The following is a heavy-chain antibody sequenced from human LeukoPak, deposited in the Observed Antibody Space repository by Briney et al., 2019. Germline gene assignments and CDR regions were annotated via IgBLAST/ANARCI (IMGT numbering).Heavy chain of an antibody. D-gene: IGHD3-10*01. CDR2: INPSGGST. J-gene: IGHJ4*02. CDR3: ARGFGWFGELSYFDY. CDR1: GYTLTELS. V-gene: IGHV1-46*01. Sequence: ASVKVSCKVSGYTLTELSMHWVRQAPGQGLEWMGIINPSGGSTSYAQKFQGRVTMTRDMSTSTVYMELSSLRSEDTAVYYCARGFGWFGELSYFDYWGQGTLVTVSS.